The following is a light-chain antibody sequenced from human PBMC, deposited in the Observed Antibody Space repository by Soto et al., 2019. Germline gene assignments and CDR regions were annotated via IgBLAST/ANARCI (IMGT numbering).Light chain of an antibody. J-gene: IGLJ3*02. CDR1: NSDIGAYSR. CDR3: VSYTSSDSWV. CDR2: AVS. V-gene: IGLV2-14*03. Sequence: QSALTQPASLSGSPGQSITISCTGTNSDIGAYSRVSWYQQHPDSVPRLMIFAVSNRPSGVSNRCSGSKSGNTASLTISGLLAEDEADYYGVSYTSSDSWVFGGGTQLTVL.